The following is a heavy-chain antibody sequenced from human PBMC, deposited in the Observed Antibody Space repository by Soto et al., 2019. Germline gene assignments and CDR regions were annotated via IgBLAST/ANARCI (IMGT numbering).Heavy chain of an antibody. CDR2: ISGRDDRT. D-gene: IGHD6-13*01. CDR1: GFSFSNYA. V-gene: IGHV3-23*02. CDR3: ARDRERDAWYEEY. J-gene: IGHJ4*02. Sequence: EVQLLESGGDLVQPGRSLRLSCVASGFSFSNYAMSWVRQVPGKGLEWVSVISGRDDRTYYEDSVKGRFTISRDNTKNTLYLQMNSLRAEDTAIYYCARDRERDAWYEEYWGQGTLVTVSS.